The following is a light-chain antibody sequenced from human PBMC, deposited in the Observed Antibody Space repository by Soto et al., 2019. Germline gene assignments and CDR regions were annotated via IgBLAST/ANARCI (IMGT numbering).Light chain of an antibody. V-gene: IGLV2-8*01. Sequence: QSALTQPPSASGSPGQSVTISCTGTSSDVGGYNYVSWYQQHPGKAPKLMIYEVSKRPSGVPDRFSGSKSGNKASLTVSGLQAEDEADYYCSSYAGTRVFGTGTKLTVL. J-gene: IGLJ1*01. CDR3: SSYAGTRV. CDR1: SSDVGGYNY. CDR2: EVS.